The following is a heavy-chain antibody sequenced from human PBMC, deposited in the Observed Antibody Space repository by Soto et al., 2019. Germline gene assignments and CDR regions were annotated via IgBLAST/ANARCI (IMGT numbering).Heavy chain of an antibody. J-gene: IGHJ6*02. D-gene: IGHD4-17*01. CDR2: IIPIFGTA. V-gene: IGHV1-69*13. CDR3: ARALNGDDYGDYPQPDYYYYYGMDV. CDR1: GGTFSSYA. Sequence: SVKVSCKASGGTFSSYAISWVRQAPGQGLEWMGGIIPIFGTANYAQKFQGRVTITADESTSTAYMELSSLRSEDTAVYYCARALNGDDYGDYPQPDYYYYYGMDVWGQGITVTVSS.